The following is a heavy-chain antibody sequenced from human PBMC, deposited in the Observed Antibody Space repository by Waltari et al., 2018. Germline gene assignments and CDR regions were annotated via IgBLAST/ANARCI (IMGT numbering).Heavy chain of an antibody. CDR2: INQSGST. J-gene: IGHJ6*03. V-gene: IGHV4-34*01. CDR3: ARGREDYYYYYMDV. CDR1: GGSFSGYY. Sequence: QVQLQQWGAGLLKPSETLSLTCAVYGGSFSGYYWSWLRQPPGKGLEWIGEINQSGSTNYNTSLKSRVTISVDTSKNQFSLKLSSVTAADTAVYYCARGREDYYYYYMDVWGKGTTVTVSS.